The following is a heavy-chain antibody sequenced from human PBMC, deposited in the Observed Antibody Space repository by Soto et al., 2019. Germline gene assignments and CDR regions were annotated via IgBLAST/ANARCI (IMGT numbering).Heavy chain of an antibody. V-gene: IGHV1-8*01. Sequence: QVQLVQSGAEVKKPGASVKVSCKASGYTFTSYDINWVRQATGQGLEWMGWMNPNSGNTGYAQKFQGRVTMTRNTYISTAYVELSRLRSEDTAVYYCASGQRWLQLLGWFDPWGQGTLVTVSS. CDR2: MNPNSGNT. J-gene: IGHJ5*02. D-gene: IGHD4-4*01. CDR3: ASGQRWLQLLGWFDP. CDR1: GYTFTSYD.